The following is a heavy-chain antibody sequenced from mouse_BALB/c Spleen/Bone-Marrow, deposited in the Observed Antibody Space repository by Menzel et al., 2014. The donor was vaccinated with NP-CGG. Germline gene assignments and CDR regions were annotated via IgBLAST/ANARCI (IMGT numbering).Heavy chain of an antibody. V-gene: IGHV3-6*02. CDR2: ISYDGNN. CDR1: GYSITSGYY. D-gene: IGHD2-10*02. Sequence: EVKLVESGPGLVKPSQSLSLPCSVTGYSITSGYYWNWIRQFPGNKQEWMGYISYDGNNNYNPSLKNRISITRDTSKNQFFLKLNSVTTEDTATYYCARRGYGNLDYWGQGTTLTVSS. CDR3: ARRGYGNLDY. J-gene: IGHJ2*01.